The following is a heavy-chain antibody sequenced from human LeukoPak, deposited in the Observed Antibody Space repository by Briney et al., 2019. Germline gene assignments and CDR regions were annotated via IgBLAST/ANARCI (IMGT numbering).Heavy chain of an antibody. D-gene: IGHD5/OR15-5a*01. CDR1: GFTFSSYA. CDR2: ISGSGGST. V-gene: IGHV3-23*01. J-gene: IGHJ4*02. CDR3: ASGYGVALFDY. Sequence: GGSLRLSCAASGFTFSSYAMSWVRQAPGKGLEWVSAISGSGGSTYYADSVKGRFTISRDNSKNTLYLQMNSLRVDDTAMYYCASGYGVALFDYWGQGTLVTVSS.